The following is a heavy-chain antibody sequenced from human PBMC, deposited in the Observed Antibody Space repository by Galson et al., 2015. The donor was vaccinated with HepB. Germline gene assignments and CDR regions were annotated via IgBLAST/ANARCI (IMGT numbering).Heavy chain of an antibody. J-gene: IGHJ4*02. D-gene: IGHD2-21*01. V-gene: IGHV3-73*01. Sequence: SLRLSCAASGFTFSGSAMHWVRQASGKGLEWVGRIRSKANSYATAYAASVKGRFTISRDDSKNTAYLQMNSLKTEDTAVYYCTRPLSSYCGSDCYSLWGQGTL. CDR2: IRSKANSYAT. CDR3: TRPLSSYCGSDCYSL. CDR1: GFTFSGSA.